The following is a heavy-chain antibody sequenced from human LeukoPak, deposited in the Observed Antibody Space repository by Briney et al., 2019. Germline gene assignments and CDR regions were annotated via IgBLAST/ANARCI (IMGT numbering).Heavy chain of an antibody. V-gene: IGHV1-2*02. D-gene: IGHD5-24*01. Sequence: ASVKVSFKASGYTFTAHYIHWVRQAPGQGLEWMGWINSNGGGTNYAQKFQGRVTLTRDTSIRTLYMELSGLRSEDTAVYYCARGDGTSYFYYWGQGTLVTVSP. CDR3: ARGDGTSYFYY. CDR1: GYTFTAHY. J-gene: IGHJ4*02. CDR2: INSNGGGT.